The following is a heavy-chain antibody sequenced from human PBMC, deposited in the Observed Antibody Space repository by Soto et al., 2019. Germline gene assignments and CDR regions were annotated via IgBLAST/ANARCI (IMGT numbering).Heavy chain of an antibody. CDR3: AREENSSGTGYLQH. D-gene: IGHD6-19*01. J-gene: IGHJ1*01. CDR2: IWYDGSNE. V-gene: IGHV3-33*01. Sequence: QVQLVESGGGVVQPGRSLRLSCAASGFTFSSYGMHWVRQAPGKGLEWVALIWYDGSNEYYVDSVKGRFTISGDNSKNTLFLQMNSLRAEDTAMYYCAREENSSGTGYLQHWGQGTLVTVSS. CDR1: GFTFSSYG.